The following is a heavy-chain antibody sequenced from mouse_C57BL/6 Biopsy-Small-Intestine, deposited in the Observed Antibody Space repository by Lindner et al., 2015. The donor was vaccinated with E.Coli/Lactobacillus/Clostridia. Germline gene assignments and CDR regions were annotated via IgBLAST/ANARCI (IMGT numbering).Heavy chain of an antibody. Sequence: VQLQESGPELVKPGASVKISCKASGYAFSSSWMNWVKQRPGKGLEWIGRTYPGDGDTNYNGKFKGKATLTADKSSSTAYMQLSSLTSEDSAVYFCASGSGYWGQGTLVTVSA. J-gene: IGHJ3*01. CDR3: ASGSGY. V-gene: IGHV1-82*01. CDR1: GYAFSSSW. D-gene: IGHD3-2*02. CDR2: TYPGDGDT.